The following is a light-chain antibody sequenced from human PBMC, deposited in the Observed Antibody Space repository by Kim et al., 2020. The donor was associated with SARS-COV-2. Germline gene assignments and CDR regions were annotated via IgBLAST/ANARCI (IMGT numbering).Light chain of an antibody. CDR3: NSQDRGGNAPYV. CDR1: SHRSSY. CDR2: GKN. V-gene: IGLV3-19*01. Sequence: LGLPVSITCPGDSHRSSYESWYQQKPGQGPVLVMYGKNNRTTGIPDRFSGSSSGNTDSLTITVSQAEDEADSYCNSQDRGGNAPYVFGTGTKLTVL. J-gene: IGLJ1*01.